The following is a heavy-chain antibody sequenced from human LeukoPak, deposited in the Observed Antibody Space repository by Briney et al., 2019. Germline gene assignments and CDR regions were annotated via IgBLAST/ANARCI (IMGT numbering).Heavy chain of an antibody. CDR3: ASFYASSGYYDY. CDR1: GGSFSGYY. CDR2: INHSGST. V-gene: IGHV4-34*01. J-gene: IGHJ4*02. Sequence: SETQSLTCAVYGGSFSGYYWSWIRQPPGKGLEWIGEINHSGSTNYNPSLKSRVTISVDTSKNQFSLKLSSVTAADTAVYYCASFYASSGYYDYWGQGTLVTVSS. D-gene: IGHD3-22*01.